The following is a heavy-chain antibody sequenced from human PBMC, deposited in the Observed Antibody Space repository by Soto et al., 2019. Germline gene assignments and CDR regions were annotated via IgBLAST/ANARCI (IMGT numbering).Heavy chain of an antibody. Sequence: EVQLVESGGGLVKPGGSLRLSCAASGFTFSRYSMNWVRQAPGKGLEWVSSISGSSSYIYYADSVKGRFTISRDNAKNSLYLQMNSLRAEDTAVCYCARSYDILTGYSGFVYWGQGTLFTVSS. D-gene: IGHD3-9*01. J-gene: IGHJ4*02. V-gene: IGHV3-21*01. CDR1: GFTFSRYS. CDR2: ISGSSSYI. CDR3: ARSYDILTGYSGFVY.